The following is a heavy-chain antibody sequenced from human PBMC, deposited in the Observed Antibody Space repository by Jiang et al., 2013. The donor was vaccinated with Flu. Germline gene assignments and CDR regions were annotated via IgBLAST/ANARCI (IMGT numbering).Heavy chain of an antibody. J-gene: IGHJ4*02. CDR1: GFTFSSYA. CDR3: GKVTKVVVIRGGLDY. CDR2: ISGSGASA. Sequence: VQLLESGGGLVQPGGSLRLSCAASGFTFSSYAMIWVRQAPGKGLEWVSGISGSGASAYYADSVKGRFTISRDNSKNTLYLQMNGLRAEDTAVYYCGKVTKVVVIRGGLDYCGQGTLGHRLL. V-gene: IGHV3-23*01. D-gene: IGHD3-22*01.